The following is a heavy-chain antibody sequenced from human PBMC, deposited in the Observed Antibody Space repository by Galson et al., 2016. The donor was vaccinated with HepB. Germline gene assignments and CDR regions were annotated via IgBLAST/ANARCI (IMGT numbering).Heavy chain of an antibody. CDR1: AISRGDYH. CDR3: ARVSFRTLGY. Sequence: SETLSLTCTVSAISRGDYHWAFIRQPPGKGLEWIGSFSSSGDTFYNPSLKSRVTMSRDTSKNQFSVSLSSVTAADTAVYFCARVSFRTLGYWGQGTLVTVSS. CDR2: FSSSGDT. J-gene: IGHJ4*02. V-gene: IGHV4-39*07.